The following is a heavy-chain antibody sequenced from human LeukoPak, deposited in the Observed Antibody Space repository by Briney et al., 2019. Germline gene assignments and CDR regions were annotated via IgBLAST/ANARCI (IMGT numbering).Heavy chain of an antibody. CDR3: ARGYYDSSGYYDY. D-gene: IGHD3-22*01. Sequence: GGSLRLSCAASGFTFSSYAMSWVRQAPGKGLEWVSVIYSGGSTYYADSVKGRFTISRDNSKNTLYLQMNSLRAEDTAVYYCARGYYDSSGYYDYWGQGTLVTVSS. V-gene: IGHV3-53*01. CDR1: GFTFSSYA. J-gene: IGHJ4*02. CDR2: IYSGGST.